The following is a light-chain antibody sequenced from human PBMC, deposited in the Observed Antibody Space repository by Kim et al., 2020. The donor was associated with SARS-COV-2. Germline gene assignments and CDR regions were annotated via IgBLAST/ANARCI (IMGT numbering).Light chain of an antibody. J-gene: IGKJ4*01. CDR2: KAS. CDR1: QSISSW. Sequence: LSSSVGDRVTITCRASQSISSWLAWYQQKPGKAPKLLIYKASSLESGVPSRFSGSGSGTEFTLTISSLQPDDFATYYCQQYNSYLFGGGTKVDIK. V-gene: IGKV1-5*03. CDR3: QQYNSYL.